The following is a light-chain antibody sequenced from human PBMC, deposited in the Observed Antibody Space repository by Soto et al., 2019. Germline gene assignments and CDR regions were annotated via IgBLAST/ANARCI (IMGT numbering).Light chain of an antibody. J-gene: IGLJ2*01. CDR3: SSCTSSSALVV. CDR1: SSDVGGYNY. V-gene: IGLV2-14*01. CDR2: DVS. Sequence: QSALTQPASVSGSPGQSITISCTGTSSDVGGYNYVSWYQQHPGKAPKLMIYDVSNRPSGVSNRFSGSKSGNTASLTISGLQAEDEADYYCSSCTSSSALVVFGGGTQLTVL.